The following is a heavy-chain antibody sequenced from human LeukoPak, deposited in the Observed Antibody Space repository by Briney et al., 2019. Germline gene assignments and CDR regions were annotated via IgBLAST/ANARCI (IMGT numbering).Heavy chain of an antibody. J-gene: IGHJ5*02. CDR1: GFTFSSYS. Sequence: PGGSLRLSCAASGFTFSSYSMNWVRQAPGKGLEWVSSISSSSSYIYYADSVKGRFTISRDNAKNSLYLQMNSLRAEDTAVYYCETMDIVVVPAADNWFDPWGQGTLVTVSS. D-gene: IGHD2-2*03. CDR2: ISSSSSYI. CDR3: ETMDIVVVPAADNWFDP. V-gene: IGHV3-21*01.